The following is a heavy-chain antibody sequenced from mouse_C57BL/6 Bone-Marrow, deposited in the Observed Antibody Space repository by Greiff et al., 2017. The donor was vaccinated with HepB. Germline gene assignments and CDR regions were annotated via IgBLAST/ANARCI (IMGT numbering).Heavy chain of an antibody. J-gene: IGHJ3*01. CDR2: ISYDGSN. D-gene: IGHD1-1*01. CDR1: GYSITSGYY. CDR3: AKDFYGSSLAWFAY. V-gene: IGHV3-6*01. Sequence: VQLKQSGPGLVKPSQSLSLTCSVTGYSITSGYYWNWIRQFPGNKLEWMGYISYDGSNNYNPSLKNRISITRDTSKNQFFLKLNSVTTEDTATYYCAKDFYGSSLAWFAYWGQGTLVTVSA.